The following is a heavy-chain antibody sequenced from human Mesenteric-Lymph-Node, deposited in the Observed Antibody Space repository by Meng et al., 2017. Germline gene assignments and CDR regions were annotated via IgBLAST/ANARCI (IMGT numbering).Heavy chain of an antibody. J-gene: IGHJ5*02. D-gene: IGHD3-9*01. CDR3: ARDLRPVRFDP. V-gene: IGHV1-18*01. CDR2: ISTYNDNP. Sequence: QVQLVRAGAEVKRPGASVKVSCKASGYTFSSYGFTWVRQAPGQGLEWLGWISTYNDNPKYAQKVQGRVTMTADTSTSTAYMELRSLRSDDTAVYYCARDLRPVRFDPWGQGTLVTVSS. CDR1: GYTFSSYG.